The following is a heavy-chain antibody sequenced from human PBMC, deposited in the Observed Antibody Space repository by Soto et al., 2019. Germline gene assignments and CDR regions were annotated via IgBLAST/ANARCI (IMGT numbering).Heavy chain of an antibody. Sequence: GGALIPSCATSGFPFSNYSLRWGRPAPGEGAGWVAAVSGSGGTTYYADSVRGRFTISRDNSKNTLYVQMNSLRAGDTAIYYCAKGLIRSYSIPNPDYGLDVWGQGTTVTVSS. V-gene: IGHV3-23*01. D-gene: IGHD3-10*01. J-gene: IGHJ6*02. CDR3: AKGLIRSYSIPNPDYGLDV. CDR2: VSGSGGTT. CDR1: GFPFSNYS.